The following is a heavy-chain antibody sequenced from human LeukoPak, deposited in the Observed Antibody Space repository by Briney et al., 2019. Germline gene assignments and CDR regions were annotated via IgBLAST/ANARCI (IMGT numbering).Heavy chain of an antibody. J-gene: IGHJ4*02. CDR2: INHSGST. D-gene: IGHD3-16*01. CDR1: GGSFSGYY. CDR3: ARGMIGISTFRFDY. Sequence: SETLSLTCAVYGGSFSGYYWSWIRQPPGKGLECIGEINHSGSTNYNPSLKSRVTISVDTSKNQFSLKLSSVTAADTAVYYCARGMIGISTFRFDYWGQGTLVTVSS. V-gene: IGHV4-34*01.